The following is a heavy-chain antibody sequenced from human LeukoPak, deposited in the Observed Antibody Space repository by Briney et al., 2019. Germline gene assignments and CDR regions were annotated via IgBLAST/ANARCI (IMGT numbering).Heavy chain of an antibody. Sequence: ASVKVSCKASGGTFSSYAISWVRQAPGKGLEWMGGFDPEDGETIYAQKFQGRVTMTEDTSTDTAYMELSSLRSEDTAVYYCATKLAVAGSFDYWGQGTLVTVSS. V-gene: IGHV1-24*01. D-gene: IGHD6-19*01. CDR1: GGTFSSYA. CDR2: FDPEDGET. J-gene: IGHJ4*02. CDR3: ATKLAVAGSFDY.